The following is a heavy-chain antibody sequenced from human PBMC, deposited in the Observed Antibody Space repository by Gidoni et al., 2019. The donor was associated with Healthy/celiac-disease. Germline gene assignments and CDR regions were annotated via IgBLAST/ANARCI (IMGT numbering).Heavy chain of an antibody. Sequence: QVQLQESGPGLVKPSETLSLTCTVSGGSLSSYYWSWIRQPPGKGLEWIGYIYYSGSTNYNPSLKSRVTISVDTSKNQFSLKLSSVTAADTAVYYCARSLRIAVAGDDSYYYYYGMDVWGQGTTVTVSS. CDR3: ARSLRIAVAGDDSYYYYYGMDV. J-gene: IGHJ6*02. CDR1: GGSLSSYY. V-gene: IGHV4-59*01. CDR2: IYYSGST. D-gene: IGHD6-19*01.